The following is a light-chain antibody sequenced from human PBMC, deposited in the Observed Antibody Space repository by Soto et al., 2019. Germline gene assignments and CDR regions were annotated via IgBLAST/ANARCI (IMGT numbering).Light chain of an antibody. V-gene: IGKV3-15*01. Sequence: IVMTQSPATLSVSPGERATLSCRASQSVSINLAWYQQKPGQAPRLLIYGASSRATGIPARFSGSGSGTEFTLTISSLQSEDSAVYFCQQYNNWPRTFGQGTKVEIX. CDR3: QQYNNWPRT. J-gene: IGKJ1*01. CDR2: GAS. CDR1: QSVSIN.